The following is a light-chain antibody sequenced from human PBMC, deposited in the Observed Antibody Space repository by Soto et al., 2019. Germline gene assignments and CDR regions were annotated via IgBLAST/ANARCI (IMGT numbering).Light chain of an antibody. CDR2: GAS. V-gene: IGKV3-20*01. CDR1: KSVSSSY. Sequence: EIVLTQSPGTLSLSSGERATLSCRASKSVSSSYLAWYQQKPGQAPRLLIYGASSRATGIPDRFSGSGSGTDFTLTISRLEPEDFAVYYCHQYGSSRMYTFGQGTKLEIK. J-gene: IGKJ2*01. CDR3: HQYGSSRMYT.